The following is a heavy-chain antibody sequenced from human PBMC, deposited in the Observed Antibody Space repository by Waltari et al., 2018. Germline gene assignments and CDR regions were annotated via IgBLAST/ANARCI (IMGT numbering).Heavy chain of an antibody. CDR3: ARQDYGDYVRTGWFDP. CDR1: GYSFTSYW. D-gene: IGHD4-17*01. Sequence: EVQLVQSGAEVKKPGESLKISCKGSGYSFTSYWIGWVRQMPGKGLEWMGVIYPGDSDTRYSPSFQGQVTISADKSISTAYLQWSSLKASDTAMYYCARQDYGDYVRTGWFDPWGQGTLVTVSS. J-gene: IGHJ5*02. CDR2: IYPGDSDT. V-gene: IGHV5-51*01.